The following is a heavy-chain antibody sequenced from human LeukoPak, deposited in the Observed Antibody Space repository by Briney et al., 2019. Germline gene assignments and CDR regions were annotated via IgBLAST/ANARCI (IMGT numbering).Heavy chain of an antibody. CDR1: GYTFTSYY. D-gene: IGHD5-12*01. Sequence: GASVKVSCKASGYTFTSYYIHWVRQAPGQGLEWMGIINPSGGSTSYAQKFQGRVTMTRDTSTSTVYMELSSLRSEDTAVYYCARDLGYSGYDLAAADYWGQGTLVTVSS. V-gene: IGHV1-46*01. CDR3: ARDLGYSGYDLAAADY. CDR2: INPSGGST. J-gene: IGHJ4*02.